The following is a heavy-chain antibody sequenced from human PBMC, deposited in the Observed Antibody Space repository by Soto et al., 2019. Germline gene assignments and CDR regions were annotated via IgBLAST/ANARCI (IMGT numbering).Heavy chain of an antibody. J-gene: IGHJ4*02. CDR2: IGGSGGST. V-gene: IGHV3-23*01. CDR1: GFTFSSYA. CDR3: AKVSGDSGGYYGDRIDY. Sequence: EVQLLESGGGLVQPGGSLRLSCAASGFTFSSYAMSWVRQAPGKGLEWVSVIGGSGGSTYYADSVKGRFTVSRDNSKKTMSLQMNSLRAEDTAVYYWAKVSGDSGGYYGDRIDYWGQGTLVTVSS. D-gene: IGHD3-22*01.